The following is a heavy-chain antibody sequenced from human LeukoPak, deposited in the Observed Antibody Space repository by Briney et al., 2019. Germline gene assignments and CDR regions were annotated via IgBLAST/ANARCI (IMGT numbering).Heavy chain of an antibody. CDR1: GASISTNSYY. CDR3: ARDRYYDILTGYSTNWFDP. Sequence: SETLSLTCTVSGASISTNSYYWGWIRQPPGKGLEWIGSIDYSGSSYYNPSLKSRVTISIDTSKNQFSLKLSSVTAADTAVYYCARDRYYDILTGYSTNWFDPWGQGTLVTVSS. D-gene: IGHD3-9*01. J-gene: IGHJ5*02. V-gene: IGHV4-39*07. CDR2: IDYSGSS.